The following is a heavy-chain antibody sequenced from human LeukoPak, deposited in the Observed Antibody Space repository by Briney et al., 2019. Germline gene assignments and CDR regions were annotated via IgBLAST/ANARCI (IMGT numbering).Heavy chain of an antibody. Sequence: SCKASGGTFSSYSMNWVRQAPGKGLEWVSSISSSSSYIYYADSVKGRFTISRDNAKNSLYLQMNSLRAEDAAVYYCAKDNMKGYYMDVWGKGTTVTVSS. CDR2: ISSSSSYI. D-gene: IGHD2/OR15-2a*01. J-gene: IGHJ6*03. V-gene: IGHV3-21*01. CDR1: GGTFSSYS. CDR3: AKDNMKGYYMDV.